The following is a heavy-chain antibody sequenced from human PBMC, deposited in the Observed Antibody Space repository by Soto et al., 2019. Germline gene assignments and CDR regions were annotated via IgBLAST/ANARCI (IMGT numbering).Heavy chain of an antibody. J-gene: IGHJ6*02. Sequence: GGCLRLSCAASGFTFSSYAMHWVRQAPGKGLERVAVISYDGSNKYYADSVKGRFTISRDNSKNTLYLQMNRLTAEDTAIYYCARTGLVVVPAARSNNYYYYGMDVWGQGTTVTVSS. V-gene: IGHV3-30-3*01. CDR3: ARTGLVVVPAARSNNYYYYGMDV. D-gene: IGHD2-2*01. CDR1: GFTFSSYA. CDR2: ISYDGSNK.